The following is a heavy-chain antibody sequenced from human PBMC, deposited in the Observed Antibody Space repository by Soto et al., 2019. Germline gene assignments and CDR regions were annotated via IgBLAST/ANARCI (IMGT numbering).Heavy chain of an antibody. Sequence: PGESLKISCKGSGSSFINNWIVWVRQMPVKGLEWMGIIYVGDSDTRYSPSFQDQVTISADKSINTAYLQLSSLKASDSAMYYCARRSWGVAAASVYGMDVWGQGTTVTVSS. CDR2: IYVGDSDT. J-gene: IGHJ6*02. CDR3: ARRSWGVAAASVYGMDV. CDR1: GSSFINNW. V-gene: IGHV5-51*01. D-gene: IGHD1-26*01.